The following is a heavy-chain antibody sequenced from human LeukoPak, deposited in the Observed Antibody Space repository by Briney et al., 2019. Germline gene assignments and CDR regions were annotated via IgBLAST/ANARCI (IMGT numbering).Heavy chain of an antibody. J-gene: IGHJ4*02. Sequence: LRLSCAASGFTFSSYAMSWVRQAPGKGLEWIGYIYYSGSTYYSPSLKSRVTISVDTSKNQFSLKLSSVTAADTAVYYCARDPSAYCGEDCYSFDYWGQGTLVTVSS. CDR2: IYYSGST. V-gene: IGHV4-31*02. CDR3: ARDPSAYCGEDCYSFDY. CDR1: GFTFSSYA. D-gene: IGHD2-21*02.